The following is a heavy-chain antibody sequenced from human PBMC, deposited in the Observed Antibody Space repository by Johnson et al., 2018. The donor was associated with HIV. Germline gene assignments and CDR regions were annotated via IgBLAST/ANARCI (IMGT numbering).Heavy chain of an antibody. CDR1: GFTFDDYG. V-gene: IGHV3-20*04. J-gene: IGHJ3*02. CDR2: INCNGGST. Sequence: MLLVESGGGVVQPGGSLRLSCAASGFTFDDYGMSWVRQAPGKGLEWVSGINCNGGSTGYADSLRGRFNISRDNPKNTLYLQMNSLRAEDTGVYYCAKPPSMGADAFDIWGQGTMVTVSS. CDR3: AKPPSMGADAFDI. D-gene: IGHD3-16*01.